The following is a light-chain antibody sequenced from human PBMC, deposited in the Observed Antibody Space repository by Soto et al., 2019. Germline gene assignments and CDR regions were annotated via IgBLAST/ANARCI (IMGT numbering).Light chain of an antibody. CDR2: GAS. Sequence: EIVLTQSPGTLSLSPGERVTLSCRASQSVSTTSLAWYQQKPGQAPRLLIYGASSRATGIPARFRGSGSGTDFTLTISRLEPEDFAVYSCQQYGSFPLAFGPGTKVEIK. J-gene: IGKJ3*01. CDR3: QQYGSFPLA. V-gene: IGKV3-20*01. CDR1: QSVSTTS.